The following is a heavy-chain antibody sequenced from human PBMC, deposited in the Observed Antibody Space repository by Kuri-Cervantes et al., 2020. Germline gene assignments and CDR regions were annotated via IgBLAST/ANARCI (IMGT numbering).Heavy chain of an antibody. CDR2: INPNSGGT. J-gene: IGHJ4*02. D-gene: IGHD4-23*01. CDR1: GYTFTTYG. Sequence: ASVKVSCKASGYTFTTYGINWVRQAPGQGLEWMGWINPNSGGTNYAQKFQGRVTMTRDTSISTAYMELSRLRSDDTAVYYCAKVSGKASPFDYWGQGTLVTVSS. CDR3: AKVSGKASPFDY. V-gene: IGHV1-2*02.